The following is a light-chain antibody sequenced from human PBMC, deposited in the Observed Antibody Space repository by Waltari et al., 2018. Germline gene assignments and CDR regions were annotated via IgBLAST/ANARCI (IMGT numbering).Light chain of an antibody. CDR2: KNN. V-gene: IGLV1-47*01. J-gene: IGLJ3*02. CDR3: AAWDDSLRGWA. Sequence: QSVLTQPPSASGTPGQIVTISCSGSSSNTENNYLHWYQHLPGTAPKLLIYKNNQRPSGVPARFSGSKSGTSASLAISGLRSEDEADYYCAAWDDSLRGWALGGGTKLTVL. CDR1: SSNTENNY.